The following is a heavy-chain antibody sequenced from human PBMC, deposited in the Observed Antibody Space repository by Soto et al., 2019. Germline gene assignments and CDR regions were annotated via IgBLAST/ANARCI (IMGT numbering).Heavy chain of an antibody. J-gene: IGHJ5*02. CDR1: GFSLSNARMG. CDR2: IFSNDEK. CDR3: ARILGTYYDFWSGYYRWNWFDP. V-gene: IGHV2-26*01. D-gene: IGHD3-3*01. Sequence: GPTLVNPTETLTLTCTVSGFSLSNARMGVSWIRQPPGKALEWLAHIFSNDEKSYSTSLKSRLTISKDTSKSQVVLTMTNMDPVDTATYYCARILGTYYDFWSGYYRWNWFDPWGQGTLVTVSS.